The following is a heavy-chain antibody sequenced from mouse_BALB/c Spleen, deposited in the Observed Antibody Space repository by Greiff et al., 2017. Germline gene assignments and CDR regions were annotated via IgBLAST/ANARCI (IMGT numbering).Heavy chain of an antibody. CDR2: INPSNGGT. CDR3: TRAGFDY. Sequence: VQLHQSGAELVKPGASVKLSCKASGYTFTSYYMYWVKQRPGQGLEWIGEINPSNGGTNFNEKFKSKATLTVDKSSSTAYMQLSSLTSEDSAVYYCTRAGFDYWGQGTTLTVSS. V-gene: IGHV1S81*02. CDR1: GYTFTSYY. J-gene: IGHJ2*01.